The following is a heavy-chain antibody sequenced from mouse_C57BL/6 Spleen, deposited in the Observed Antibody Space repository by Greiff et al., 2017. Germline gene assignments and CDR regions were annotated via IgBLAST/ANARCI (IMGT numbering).Heavy chain of an antibody. CDR1: GFTFSDYY. Sequence: EVKLVESEGGLVQPGSSMKLSCTASGFTFSDYYMARVRQVPEKGLEWVANINYDGSSTYYLDSVKSRFIISRDNAKNILYLQMSSLKSEDTATYYCARIYGVLYVDYWGQGTTLTVSS. V-gene: IGHV5-16*01. D-gene: IGHD6-5*01. CDR3: ARIYGVLYVDY. CDR2: INYDGSST. J-gene: IGHJ2*01.